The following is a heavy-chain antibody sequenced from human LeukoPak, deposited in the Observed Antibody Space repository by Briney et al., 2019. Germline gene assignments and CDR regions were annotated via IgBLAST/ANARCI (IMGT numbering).Heavy chain of an antibody. CDR2: ISSSGSTI. D-gene: IGHD3-9*01. J-gene: IGHJ6*02. V-gene: IGHV3-48*03. CDR1: GFTFSSYE. CDR3: ARPRNDILSGFHYYYGLDV. Sequence: HPGGSLRLSCAASGFTFSSYEMNWVRQAPGKGLEWVSYISSSGSTIYYADSVKGRFTISRDNAKNSLYLQMNSLRAEDTAVYYCARPRNDILSGFHYYYGLDVWGQGTTVTVSS.